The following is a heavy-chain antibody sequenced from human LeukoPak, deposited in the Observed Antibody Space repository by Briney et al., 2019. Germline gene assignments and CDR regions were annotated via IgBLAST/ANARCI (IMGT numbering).Heavy chain of an antibody. D-gene: IGHD3-9*01. CDR1: GFTFSNYA. CDR3: AKWGDYDVLTGYYVSDY. CDR2: ITGSGGNT. Sequence: YPGGSLRLSCAASGFTFSNYAMSWVRQAPGKGLEWVSAITGSGGNTYYADSVKGRFTISRDNSKITLYLQMNSLRAEDTAVYYCAKWGDYDVLTGYYVSDYWGQGTLVTVSS. J-gene: IGHJ4*02. V-gene: IGHV3-23*01.